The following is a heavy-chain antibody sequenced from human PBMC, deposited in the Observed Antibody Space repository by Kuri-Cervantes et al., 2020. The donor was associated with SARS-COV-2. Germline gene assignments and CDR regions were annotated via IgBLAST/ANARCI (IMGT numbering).Heavy chain of an antibody. CDR3: AKEGIRGGTRSDY. V-gene: IGHV3-30*02. J-gene: IGHJ4*02. CDR2: IRYDGSNK. Sequence: GGSLRLSCAASGFTFSSYGMHWVRQAPGKGLEWVAFIRYDGSNKYYADSVKGRFTISRDNSKNTLYLQMNSLRAEDTAVYFCAKEGIRGGTRSDYWDQGTLVTVSS. CDR1: GFTFSSYG. D-gene: IGHD3-10*01.